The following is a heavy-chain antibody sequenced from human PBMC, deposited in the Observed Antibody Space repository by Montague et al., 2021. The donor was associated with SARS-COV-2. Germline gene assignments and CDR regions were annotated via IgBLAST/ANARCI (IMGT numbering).Heavy chain of an antibody. CDR1: GGSISSNF. CDR3: ARTRGYDPPFDF. Sequence: SETLSLTYTVSGGSISSNFWSWIRQPPGKGLEWIGYIYYSGSTNYNPSLKSRVTISVDTSKKQFSLQLSSVTAADTAVYYCARTRGYDPPFDFWGQGTLVTVSS. CDR2: IYYSGST. J-gene: IGHJ4*02. D-gene: IGHD5-12*01. V-gene: IGHV4-59*01.